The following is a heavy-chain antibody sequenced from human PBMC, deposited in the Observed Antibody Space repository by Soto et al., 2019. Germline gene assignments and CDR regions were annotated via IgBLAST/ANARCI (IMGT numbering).Heavy chain of an antibody. CDR3: AQTTGWPGLDY. D-gene: IGHD6-19*01. Sequence: QVQLQESGPGLVKPSETMSLTCSASGASISRFYWNWIRQPPGKGLEWIGHIYNGESANYNPPLKSRVTISVDTSKNQFSLKLTSVTAADTAVYYCAQTTGWPGLDYWSQGTLVTVSS. CDR2: IYNGESA. CDR1: GASISRFY. J-gene: IGHJ4*02. V-gene: IGHV4-59*01.